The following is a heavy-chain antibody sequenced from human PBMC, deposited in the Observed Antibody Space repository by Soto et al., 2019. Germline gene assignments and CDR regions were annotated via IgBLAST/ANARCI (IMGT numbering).Heavy chain of an antibody. CDR3: ARQGRRPTYYYYGMDV. Sequence: LQLQESGPGLVKPSETLSLTCTVSGGSISSSSYYWGWIRQPPGKGLEWIGSLYYSGSTYYNPSLKSRVTISVDTSKNQFSLKLSSVTAADTAVYYCARQGRRPTYYYYGMDVWGQGTTVTVSS. CDR1: GGSISSSSYY. J-gene: IGHJ6*02. CDR2: LYYSGST. D-gene: IGHD3-10*01. V-gene: IGHV4-39*01.